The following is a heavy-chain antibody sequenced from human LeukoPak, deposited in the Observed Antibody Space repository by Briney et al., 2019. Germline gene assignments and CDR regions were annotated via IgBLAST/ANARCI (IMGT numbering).Heavy chain of an antibody. CDR1: GGSISSYY. CDR2: IYYSGST. J-gene: IGHJ3*01. CDR3: ARDGFYDAFDV. V-gene: IGHV4-59*01. D-gene: IGHD2/OR15-2a*01. Sequence: SETLSLTCTVSGGSISSYYWSWIRQPPGKGLEWIAYIYYSGSTNYNPSLKSRVTISVDTSKNQFSLKLSSVTAADTAVYYCARDGFYDAFDVWGQGTMVTVSS.